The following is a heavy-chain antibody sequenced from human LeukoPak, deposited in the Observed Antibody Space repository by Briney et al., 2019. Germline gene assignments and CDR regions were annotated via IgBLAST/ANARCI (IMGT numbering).Heavy chain of an antibody. V-gene: IGHV3-23*01. J-gene: IGHJ6*02. CDR3: AKDGGISLWYGMDV. D-gene: IGHD3-10*01. CDR2: ISGSGGRT. Sequence: GGSLILSYAASCSTFSNYVMRWVRQAPGKGVECVSSISGSGGRTYYAESVKGRFTISRDNSKNTLYLQMNSLRAEDTAVYYCAKDGGISLWYGMDVWGQGTTVTVSS. CDR1: CSTFSNYV.